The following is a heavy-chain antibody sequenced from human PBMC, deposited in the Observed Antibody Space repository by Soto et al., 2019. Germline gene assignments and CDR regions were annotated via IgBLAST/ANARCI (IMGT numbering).Heavy chain of an antibody. V-gene: IGHV4-39*01. CDR1: GGSISGSSYY. J-gene: IGHJ5*02. CDR3: ARRYNGYKKTNWFDP. Sequence: PSETLSLTCTVSGGSISGSSYYWGWIRQPPGKGLEWIGSIYYSGSTYYNPSLKSRVTISVDTSKNQFSLKLSSVTAADTAVYYCARRYNGYKKTNWFDPWVQGTLVTVSS. D-gene: IGHD1-20*01. CDR2: IYYSGST.